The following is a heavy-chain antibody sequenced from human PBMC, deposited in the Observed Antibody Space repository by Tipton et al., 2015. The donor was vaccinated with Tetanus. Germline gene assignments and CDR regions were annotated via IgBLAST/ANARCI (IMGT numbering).Heavy chain of an antibody. J-gene: IGHJ4*02. V-gene: IGHV4-59*01. Sequence: TLSLTCSVSGASITSYYWNWIRQVPGKGLEWIGYTHHTGKTNYNPSLSGRVATSVDTSKNQFSLRMTSVTAADTAVYYCARANNEFPKKGPFDSWGQGSLVIVSS. CDR2: THHTGKT. CDR1: GASITSYY. CDR3: ARANNEFPKKGPFDS. D-gene: IGHD1-1*01.